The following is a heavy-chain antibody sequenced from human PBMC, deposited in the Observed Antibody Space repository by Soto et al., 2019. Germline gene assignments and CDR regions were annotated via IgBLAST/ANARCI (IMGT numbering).Heavy chain of an antibody. CDR3: ARALYCSGGSCSPLRGMDV. V-gene: IGHV4-38-2*02. D-gene: IGHD2-15*01. J-gene: IGHJ6*02. CDR2: FHHSGST. Sequence: PWETLSITCTCSGYPFTNYCYGWWRRQPGAEVVWLCGTFHHSGSTYYNPSIKTRVTISVDTAKNQFSLKLSSVTAADTAVDYGARALYCSGGSCSPLRGMDVWGQGTTVT. CDR1: GYPFTNYCY.